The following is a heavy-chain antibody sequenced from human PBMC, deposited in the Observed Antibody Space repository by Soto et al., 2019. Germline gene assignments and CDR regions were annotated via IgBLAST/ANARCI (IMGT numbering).Heavy chain of an antibody. D-gene: IGHD5-18*01. V-gene: IGHV3-23*01. CDR2: ISGSGGST. CDR1: GFTFSSYA. J-gene: IGHJ4*02. Sequence: GSLRLSCAASGFTFSSYAMSWVRQAPGKGLEWVSAISGSGGSTYYADSVKGRFTISRDNSKNTLYLQMNSLRAEDTAVYYCAKDQSGYNYGSADYWGQGTLVTVSS. CDR3: AKDQSGYNYGSADY.